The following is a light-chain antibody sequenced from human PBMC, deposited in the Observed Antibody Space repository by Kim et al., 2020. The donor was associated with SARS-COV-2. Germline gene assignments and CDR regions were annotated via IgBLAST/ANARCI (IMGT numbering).Light chain of an antibody. CDR3: KQRSNWTSAA. CDR2: DAS. Sequence: EIVLTQSPATLSLSPGERATLSCRASQSVSSYLAWYQQKPGQAPRLLIYDASNRATGIPARFSGSGSGTDFTLTISSLEPEDFAVYYCKQRSNWTSAAFDQGTRLEIK. CDR1: QSVSSY. V-gene: IGKV3-11*01. J-gene: IGKJ5*01.